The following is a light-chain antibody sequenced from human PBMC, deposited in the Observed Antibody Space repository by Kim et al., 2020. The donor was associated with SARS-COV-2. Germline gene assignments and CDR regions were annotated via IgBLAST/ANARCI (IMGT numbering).Light chain of an antibody. J-gene: IGKJ2*01. V-gene: IGKV3-15*01. Sequence: VVPGEMAPLSCRASQSVSSNLAWYQQKPGQAPRLLIYGASTRATGIPARFSGSGSGTEFTLTISSLQSEEFAVYYCQQYNNWPLYTFGQGTKLEI. CDR1: QSVSSN. CDR3: QQYNNWPLYT. CDR2: GAS.